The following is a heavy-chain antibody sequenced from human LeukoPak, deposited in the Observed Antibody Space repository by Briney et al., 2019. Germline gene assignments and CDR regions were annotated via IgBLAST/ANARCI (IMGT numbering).Heavy chain of an antibody. D-gene: IGHD3-10*01. CDR3: ARDRELGLVLWFGELSSSHDAFDI. CDR1: GYTFTSYG. J-gene: IGHJ3*02. Sequence: GASVKVSCKASGYTFTSYGISWVRQAPGQGLEWMGWISAYNGNTNYAQKLQGRVTMTTDTSTSTAYMELRSLRSDDTAVYYCARDRELGLVLWFGELSSSHDAFDIWGQGTMVTVSS. CDR2: ISAYNGNT. V-gene: IGHV1-18*01.